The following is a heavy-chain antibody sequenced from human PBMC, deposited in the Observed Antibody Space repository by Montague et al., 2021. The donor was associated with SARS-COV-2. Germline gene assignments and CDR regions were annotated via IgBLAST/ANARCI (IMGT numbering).Heavy chain of an antibody. J-gene: IGHJ6*02. CDR1: GGSISSGGYY. CDR3: ARDRGYFDWLFHSDYYCYGMDV. D-gene: IGHD3-9*01. CDR2: IYYSGST. V-gene: IGHV4-31*03. Sequence: TLSLTCTVSGGSISSGGYYWSWIRQHPGKGLEWIGYIYYSGSTYYNPSLKSRVTISVDTSKNQFSLKLSSVTAADTAVYYCARDRGYFDWLFHSDYYCYGMDVWGQGTTVTVSS.